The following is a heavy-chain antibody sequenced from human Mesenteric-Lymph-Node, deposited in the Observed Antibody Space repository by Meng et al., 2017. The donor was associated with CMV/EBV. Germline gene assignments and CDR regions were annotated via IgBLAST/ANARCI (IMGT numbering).Heavy chain of an antibody. CDR1: GFTVSSNY. V-gene: IGHV3-66*02. D-gene: IGHD6-13*01. CDR3: TTDGSRWYQRRGVFDY. Sequence: GESLKISCAASGFTVSSNYMSWVRQAPGKGLEWVSSLYSGGSTYYADSVMGRFTISRDSSKNTLYLQMNSLRAEDTAVYYCTTDGSRWYQRRGVFDYWGQGTLVTVSS. CDR2: LYSGGST. J-gene: IGHJ4*02.